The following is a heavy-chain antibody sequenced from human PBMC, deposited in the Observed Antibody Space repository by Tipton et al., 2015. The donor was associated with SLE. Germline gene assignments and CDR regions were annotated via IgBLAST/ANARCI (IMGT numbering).Heavy chain of an antibody. Sequence: TLSLTCTVSGGSISSSNYYWGWIRQPPGKGLEWIGSMFYSGNTYYNPSLKSRVTMSVDTSKNQFSLKLNFVTAADTAFYYCARIEDFWSGRIDPWGQGTLITVSS. CDR1: GGSISSSNYY. CDR2: MFYSGNT. V-gene: IGHV4-39*07. J-gene: IGHJ5*02. D-gene: IGHD3-3*01. CDR3: ARIEDFWSGRIDP.